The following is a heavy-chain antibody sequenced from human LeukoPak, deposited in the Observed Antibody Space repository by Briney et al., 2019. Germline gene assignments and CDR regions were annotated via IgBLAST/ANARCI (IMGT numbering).Heavy chain of an antibody. CDR1: GFTFSSYA. D-gene: IGHD3-10*02. V-gene: IGHV3-23*01. CDR2: ISGSGGST. Sequence: PGGSLRLSCAASGFTFSSYAMSWVRQASGKGLEWVSAISGSGGSTYYADSAKGRFTISRDNSKNTLYLQMNSLRAEDTAVYYCAKPNLFPYYFDYWGQGTLVTVSS. CDR3: AKPNLFPYYFDY. J-gene: IGHJ4*02.